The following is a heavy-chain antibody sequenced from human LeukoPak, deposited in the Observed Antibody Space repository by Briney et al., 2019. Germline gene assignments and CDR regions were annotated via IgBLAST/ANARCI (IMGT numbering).Heavy chain of an antibody. J-gene: IGHJ6*03. Sequence: ASVKVSCKASGYTFTGYYMHWVRQAPGQGLEWMGWINPNSGGTNYAQKFQGRVTMTRGTSISTAYMELSRLRSDDTAVYYCARDDYGDYEYYYYYYMDVWGKGTTVTVSS. D-gene: IGHD4-17*01. CDR2: INPNSGGT. CDR3: ARDDYGDYEYYYYYYMDV. CDR1: GYTFTGYY. V-gene: IGHV1-2*02.